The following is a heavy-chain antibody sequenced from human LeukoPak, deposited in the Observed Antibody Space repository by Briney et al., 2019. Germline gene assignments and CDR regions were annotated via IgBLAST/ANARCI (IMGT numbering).Heavy chain of an antibody. CDR3: ARVGIQLSTRGLFDY. CDR1: GYTFTSYD. J-gene: IGHJ4*02. Sequence: AASVKVSCKASGYTFTSYDINWVRQATGQGLEWMGWMNPNSGNTGYAQKFQGRVTITADESTSTAYMELSSLRSEDTAVYYCARVGIQLSTRGLFDYWGQGTLVTVSS. CDR2: MNPNSGNT. V-gene: IGHV1-8*03. D-gene: IGHD5-18*01.